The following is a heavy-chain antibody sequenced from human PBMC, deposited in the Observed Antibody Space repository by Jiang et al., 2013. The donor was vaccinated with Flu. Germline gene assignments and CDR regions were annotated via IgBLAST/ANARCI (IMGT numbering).Heavy chain of an antibody. CDR3: ARDKLWFGELLASRRTYYYYGMDV. D-gene: IGHD3-10*01. V-gene: IGHV6-1*01. J-gene: IGHJ6*02. CDR2: TYYRSKWYN. CDR1: GDSVSSNSAV. Sequence: QTLSLTCAISGDSVSSNSAVWNWIRQSPSRGLEWLGRTYYRSKWYNDYAVSVKSRITTNPDTSKNQFSLQLNSVTPEDTAVYYCARDKLWFGELLASRRTYYYYGMDVWGQGTTVTVSS.